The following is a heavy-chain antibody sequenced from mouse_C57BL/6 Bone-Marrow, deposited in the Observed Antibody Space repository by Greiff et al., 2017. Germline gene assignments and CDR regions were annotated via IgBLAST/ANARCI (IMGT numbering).Heavy chain of an antibody. D-gene: IGHD1-1*01. J-gene: IGHJ2*01. V-gene: IGHV14-4*01. CDR1: GFNIKDDY. CDR2: IDPENGDT. Sequence: VQLQQSGAELVRPGASVKLSCTASGFNIKDDYMHWVKQRPEQGLEWIGWIDPENGDTEYATKFQGKATITADTSSNTAYLQLSSLTSEDTTVYYCTTNIATVVAPYYFDFGGQGTALTVSS. CDR3: TTNIATVVAPYYFDF.